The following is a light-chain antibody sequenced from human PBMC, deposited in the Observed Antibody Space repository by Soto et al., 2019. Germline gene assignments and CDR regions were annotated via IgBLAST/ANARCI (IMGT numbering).Light chain of an antibody. CDR2: DAS. J-gene: IGKJ2*01. CDR3: QQRSNWYT. Sequence: EIVLTQAPATLSLSPGEIATLSCRASQSVSSYLAWYQQKRGQAPRLLIYDASNRATGIPARFSGSGSGTDITLTISSLEPEDFAVYYCQQRSNWYTFGQGTKLEIK. V-gene: IGKV3-11*01. CDR1: QSVSSY.